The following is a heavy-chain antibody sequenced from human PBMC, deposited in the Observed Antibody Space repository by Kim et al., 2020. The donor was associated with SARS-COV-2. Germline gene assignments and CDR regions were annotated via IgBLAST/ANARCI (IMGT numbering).Heavy chain of an antibody. D-gene: IGHD1-26*01. V-gene: IGHV3-15*01. CDR1: GFTFSNAW. Sequence: GGSLRLSCAASGFTFSNAWMSWVRQAPGKGLEWVGRIKSKTDGGTTDYAAPVKGRFTISRDDSKNTLYLQMNSLKTEDTAVYYCTTDPVGSLDAFDIWGQGTMVTVSS. CDR3: TTDPVGSLDAFDI. J-gene: IGHJ3*02. CDR2: IKSKTDGGTT.